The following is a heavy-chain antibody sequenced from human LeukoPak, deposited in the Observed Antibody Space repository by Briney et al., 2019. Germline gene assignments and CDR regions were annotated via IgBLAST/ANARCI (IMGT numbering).Heavy chain of an antibody. CDR1: GGSISSYY. Sequence: TSETLSLTCTVSGGSISSYYWSWIRQPPGKGLEWIAYIYYSGSTGYNPSLKSRVTTSVDSSKNQLSLKMSSVTAADTAVYYCARAYCSAGSCFSRGNFDYWGQGTLVTVSS. CDR2: IYYSGST. D-gene: IGHD2-15*01. J-gene: IGHJ4*02. V-gene: IGHV4-59*08. CDR3: ARAYCSAGSCFSRGNFDY.